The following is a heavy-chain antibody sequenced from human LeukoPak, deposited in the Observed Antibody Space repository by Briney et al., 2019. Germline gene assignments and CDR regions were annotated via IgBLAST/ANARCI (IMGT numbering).Heavy chain of an antibody. CDR2: ISYDGSNK. V-gene: IGHV3-30-3*01. Sequence: GGSLRLSCAASGFTFSSYAMHWVRQAPGKGLEWVAVISYDGSNKYYADSVKGRFTISRDNSKNTLYLQMNSLRDEDTAVYYCARDPVRAAPTYYFDYWGQGTLVTVYS. CDR1: GFTFSSYA. D-gene: IGHD6-6*01. J-gene: IGHJ4*02. CDR3: ARDPVRAAPTYYFDY.